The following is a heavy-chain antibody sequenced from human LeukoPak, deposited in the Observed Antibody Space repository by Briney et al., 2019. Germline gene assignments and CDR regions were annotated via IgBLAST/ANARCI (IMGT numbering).Heavy chain of an antibody. J-gene: IGHJ3*02. V-gene: IGHV3-7*04. CDR1: GFTFSSYW. Sequence: PGGSLRLSCAASGFTFSSYWMSWVRQAPGKGLEWVANIKEDGSEKSYVDSLKGRFTVSRDNDKNSLYLKMNSLRAENTAVYYCARGWFGELLDAFDIWGQGTMVTVSS. CDR3: ARGWFGELLDAFDI. D-gene: IGHD3-10*01. CDR2: IKEDGSEK.